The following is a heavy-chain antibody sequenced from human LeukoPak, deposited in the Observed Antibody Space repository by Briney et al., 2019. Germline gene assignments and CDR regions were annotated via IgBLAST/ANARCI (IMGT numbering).Heavy chain of an antibody. CDR1: GGTFSSYA. Sequence: ASVKVSCKASGGTFSSYAISWVRQAPGQGLEWMGGIIPIFGTANYAQKFQGRVTITTDEPTSTAYMELSSLRSEDTAVYYCARTIAAAGTYYFDYWGQGTLVTVSS. D-gene: IGHD6-13*01. V-gene: IGHV1-69*05. J-gene: IGHJ4*02. CDR3: ARTIAAAGTYYFDY. CDR2: IIPIFGTA.